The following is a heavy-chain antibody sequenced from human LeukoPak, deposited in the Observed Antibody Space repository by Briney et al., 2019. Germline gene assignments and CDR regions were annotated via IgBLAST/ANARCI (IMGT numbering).Heavy chain of an antibody. CDR2: ISGSGSNT. CDR1: GFTFSSYA. Sequence: GGSLRLSCAASGFTFSSYAMSWVRQAPGKGLEWVSGISGSGSNTYYADSVKGRFTISRDNAKNSLYLQMNSLRAEDTAVYYCAKDSYSKGDFWGQGVLVTVSS. J-gene: IGHJ4*02. CDR3: AKDSYSKGDF. V-gene: IGHV3-23*01. D-gene: IGHD6-13*01.